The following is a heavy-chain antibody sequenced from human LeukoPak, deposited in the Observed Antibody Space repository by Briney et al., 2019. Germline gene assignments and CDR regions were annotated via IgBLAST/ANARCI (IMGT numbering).Heavy chain of an antibody. V-gene: IGHV3-21*01. J-gene: IGHJ4*02. CDR1: GFTFSTYA. CDR2: IRSSSSYI. CDR3: ARDGSGSYFFDY. Sequence: GGSLRLSCAASGFTFSTYAMTWVRQAPGKGLEWVSYIRSSSSYIYYADSVKGRVTISRDNAKKSLYLQMNSLRAEDTAVYYCARDGSGSYFFDYWGQGTLVTVSS. D-gene: IGHD3-10*01.